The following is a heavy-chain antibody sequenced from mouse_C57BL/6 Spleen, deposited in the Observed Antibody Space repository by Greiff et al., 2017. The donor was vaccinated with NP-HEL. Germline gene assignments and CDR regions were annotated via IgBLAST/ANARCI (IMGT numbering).Heavy chain of an antibody. CDR1: GYTFTSYW. D-gene: IGHD2-5*01. CDR2: IDPSDSYT. CDR3: AKAYYSNYFAY. J-gene: IGHJ3*01. V-gene: IGHV1-50*01. Sequence: VQLQQPGAELVKPGASVKLSCKASGYTFTSYWMQWVKQRPGQGLEWIGEIDPSDSYTNYNQKFKGKATLTVDKSSSTAYMQLSSLTSEDSAVYYCAKAYYSNYFAYWGQGTLVTVSA.